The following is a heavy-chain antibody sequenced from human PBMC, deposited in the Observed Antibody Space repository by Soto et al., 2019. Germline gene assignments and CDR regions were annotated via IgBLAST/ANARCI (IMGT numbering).Heavy chain of an antibody. Sequence: SETLSLTCTVSGGSISSSSYYWGWIRQPPGKGLEWIGSIYYSGSTYYNPSLKSRVTISVDTSKNQFSLKLSSVTAADTAVYYCARGDSTRGYFDYWGQGTLVTVSS. CDR2: IYYSGST. CDR3: ARGDSTRGYFDY. D-gene: IGHD1-26*01. V-gene: IGHV4-39*07. CDR1: GGSISSSSYY. J-gene: IGHJ4*02.